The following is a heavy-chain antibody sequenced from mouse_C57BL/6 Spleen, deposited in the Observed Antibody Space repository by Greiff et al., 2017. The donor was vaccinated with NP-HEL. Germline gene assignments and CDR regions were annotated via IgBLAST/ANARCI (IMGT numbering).Heavy chain of an antibody. CDR1: GFTFSSYA. D-gene: IGHD4-1*01. J-gene: IGHJ3*01. V-gene: IGHV5-4*01. Sequence: EVKLVESGGGLVKPGGSLELSCAASGFTFSSYAMSWVRQTPAKRLEWVATISDGGSYTYYPDNVKGRFTISRDNAKNNLYLQMSHLKSEDTAMNYCARDRHGLGRFAYWGQGTLVTVSA. CDR2: ISDGGSYT. CDR3: ARDRHGLGRFAY.